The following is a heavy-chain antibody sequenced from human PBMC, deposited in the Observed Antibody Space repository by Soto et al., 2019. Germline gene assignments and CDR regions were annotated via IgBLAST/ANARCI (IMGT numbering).Heavy chain of an antibody. CDR3: ARDRIYSGYDFSAFDI. V-gene: IGHV1-69*13. CDR2: IIPIFGTA. CDR1: GGTFSSYA. D-gene: IGHD5-12*01. Sequence: SVKVSCKASGGTFSSYAISWVRQAPGQGLEWMGGIIPIFGTANYAQRFQGRVTITADESTSTAYMELSSLRSEDTAVYYCARDRIYSGYDFSAFDIWGQGTMVTVSS. J-gene: IGHJ3*02.